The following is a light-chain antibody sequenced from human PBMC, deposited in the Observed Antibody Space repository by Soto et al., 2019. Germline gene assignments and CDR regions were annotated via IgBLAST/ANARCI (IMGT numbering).Light chain of an antibody. CDR1: QGISTY. CDR3: QQSYSTTWT. Sequence: DIQMTQSPSALSASVVDRFTITFRASQGISTYLNWYQQKPGKAPKLLIYAASSLQSGVPSRFSGSGSETDFTLTISSLQREDFATYSCQQSYSTTWTFGQGTKVDI. J-gene: IGKJ1*01. CDR2: AAS. V-gene: IGKV1-39*01.